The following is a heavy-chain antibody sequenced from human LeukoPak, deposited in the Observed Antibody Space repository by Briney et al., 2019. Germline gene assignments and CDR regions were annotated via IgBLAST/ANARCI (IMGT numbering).Heavy chain of an antibody. J-gene: IGHJ5*02. CDR3: ARDPDTMVRGYRDWFDP. Sequence: GASVKVSCKASGGTFSSYAISWVRQAPGQGLEWMGGIIPIFGTANYAQKFQGRVTITTDESTSTAYMELSSLRSEDTAVYYCARDPDTMVRGYRDWFDPWGQGTLVTVSS. CDR1: GGTFSSYA. D-gene: IGHD3-10*01. V-gene: IGHV1-69*05. CDR2: IIPIFGTA.